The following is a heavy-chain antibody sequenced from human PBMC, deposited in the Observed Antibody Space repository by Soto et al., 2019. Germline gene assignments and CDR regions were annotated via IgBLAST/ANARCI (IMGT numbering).Heavy chain of an antibody. Sequence: ASVNVSCKAAGYTFTIYAMHWVRQAPGQRLEWMGWINAGNGNTKYSQKFQGRVTITRDTSASTAYMELSSLRSEDTAVYYCARVGGYSYGYYYFDYWGQGTLVTVSS. CDR2: INAGNGNT. CDR3: ARVGGYSYGYYYFDY. CDR1: GYTFTIYA. D-gene: IGHD5-18*01. V-gene: IGHV1-3*01. J-gene: IGHJ4*02.